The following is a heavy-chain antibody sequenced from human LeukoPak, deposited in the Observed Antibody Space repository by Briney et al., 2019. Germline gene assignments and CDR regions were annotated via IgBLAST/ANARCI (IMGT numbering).Heavy chain of an antibody. Sequence: GGSLRLSCAASGFTFSSYSMHWVRQAPGKGLMWVSRIHGDGSTTNYADSVKGRFSISRDNAKNTLYLQMNSLRAEDTAVYYCALPSCGGDCFSGWGQGTLVTVSS. J-gene: IGHJ4*02. V-gene: IGHV3-74*01. CDR3: ALPSCGGDCFSG. D-gene: IGHD2-21*02. CDR2: IHGDGSTT. CDR1: GFTFSSYS.